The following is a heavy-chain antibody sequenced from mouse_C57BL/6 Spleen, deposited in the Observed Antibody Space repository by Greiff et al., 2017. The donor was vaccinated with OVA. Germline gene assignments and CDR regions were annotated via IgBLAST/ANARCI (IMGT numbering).Heavy chain of an antibody. Sequence: QVQLQQSGPELVKPGASVKISCKASGYEFSSSWMNWVKQRPGKGLEWIGRIYPGDGDTNYNGKFKGKATLTADKSSSTAYMQLSSLTSEDSAVYFCARSGGKGYFDVWGTGTTVTVSS. CDR1: GYEFSSSW. CDR3: ARSGGKGYFDV. J-gene: IGHJ1*03. D-gene: IGHD1-3*01. V-gene: IGHV1-82*01. CDR2: IYPGDGDT.